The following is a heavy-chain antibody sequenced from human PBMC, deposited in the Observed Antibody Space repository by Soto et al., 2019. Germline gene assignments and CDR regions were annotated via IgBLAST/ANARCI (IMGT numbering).Heavy chain of an antibody. CDR3: AEGGAAAIGWFDP. V-gene: IGHV3-23*01. D-gene: IGHD6-13*01. Sequence: EVQLLESGGGLVQPGGSLRLSCAASGFTFSSYAMSWVRQAPGKGLEWVSAISGSGGSKYDADSVKGRFTISRDNSKNTLDLQMNSLRAEDTAVDYCAEGGAAAIGWFDPWGQGTLVTVSS. J-gene: IGHJ5*02. CDR1: GFTFSSYA. CDR2: ISGSGGSK.